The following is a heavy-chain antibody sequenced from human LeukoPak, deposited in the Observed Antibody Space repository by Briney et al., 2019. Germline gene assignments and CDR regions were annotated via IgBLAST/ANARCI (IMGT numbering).Heavy chain of an antibody. J-gene: IGHJ6*02. CDR1: GYTFTSYG. CDR3: ARDRGDIVLVPAAMRDYYYGMDV. D-gene: IGHD2-2*01. Sequence: SVKVSCKASGYTFTSYGISWVRQAPGQGLEWMGWISAYNGNTNYAQKLQGRVTMTTDTSTSTAYMELRSLRSDDTAVYYCARDRGDIVLVPAAMRDYYYGMDVWGQGTTVTVSS. V-gene: IGHV1-18*01. CDR2: ISAYNGNT.